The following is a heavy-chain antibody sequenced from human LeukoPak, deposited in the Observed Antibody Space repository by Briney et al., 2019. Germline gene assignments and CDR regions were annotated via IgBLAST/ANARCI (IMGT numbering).Heavy chain of an antibody. J-gene: IGHJ5*02. CDR3: ARYVARRNWFDP. V-gene: IGHV1-8*01. Sequence: ASVKVSCKASGYTFTSYDINWVRQATGQGLEWMGWMNPNSGNTGYAQKFQGRVTMTRNTSISTAYMELNSLRSEDTAVYYCARYVARRNWFDPWGQGTLVTVSS. CDR2: MNPNSGNT. D-gene: IGHD6-6*01. CDR1: GYTFTSYD.